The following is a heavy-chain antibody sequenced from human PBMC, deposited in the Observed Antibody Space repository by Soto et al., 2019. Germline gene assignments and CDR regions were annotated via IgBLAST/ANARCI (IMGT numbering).Heavy chain of an antibody. Sequence: PGASLKISCKGSGYSFTSYWIGWVRQMPGKGLEWMGIIYPGDSDTRYSPSFQGQVTISADKSISTAYLQWSSLKASDTAMYYCARNVAATGHYYYGMDVWGQGTTVIVSS. CDR2: IYPGDSDT. V-gene: IGHV5-51*01. J-gene: IGHJ6*02. D-gene: IGHD6-19*01. CDR3: ARNVAATGHYYYGMDV. CDR1: GYSFTSYW.